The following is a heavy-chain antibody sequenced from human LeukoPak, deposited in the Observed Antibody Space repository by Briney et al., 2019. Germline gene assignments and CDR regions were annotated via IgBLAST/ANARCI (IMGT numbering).Heavy chain of an antibody. CDR3: GRPVGLGITTRYDAFDI. CDR1: GYSISSGYY. J-gene: IGHJ3*02. Sequence: SETLSLTCAVSGYSISSGYYWGWIRQPPGKGLEWIGSIYHTGSTYYNPSLKSRVTISVDTSKNQFSLKLSSVTAADTAVYYCGRPVGLGITTRYDAFDIWGQGTMVTVSS. V-gene: IGHV4-38-2*01. CDR2: IYHTGST. D-gene: IGHD3-22*01.